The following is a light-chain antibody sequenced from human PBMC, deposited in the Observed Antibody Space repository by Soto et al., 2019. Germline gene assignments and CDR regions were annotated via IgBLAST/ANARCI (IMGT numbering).Light chain of an antibody. CDR1: SSDVGGYNF. V-gene: IGLV2-8*01. J-gene: IGLJ3*02. CDR3: CSYAGGYHSWV. CDR2: EVS. Sequence: QSALTQPPSASGSPGQSVTISCTGTSSDVGGYNFVSWYQQYPGKAPKLMIYEVSKRPSGVPDRFSGSKSGNTASLTVSGLQADDEAHYYCCSYAGGYHSWVFGGGTKVTVL.